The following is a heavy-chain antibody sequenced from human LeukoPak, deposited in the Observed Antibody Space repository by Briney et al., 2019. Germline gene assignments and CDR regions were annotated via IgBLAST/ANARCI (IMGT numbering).Heavy chain of an antibody. CDR3: AKDNVAAAGRYFDY. CDR1: GFTFSNYG. V-gene: IGHV3-30*18. D-gene: IGHD6-13*01. CDR2: ISYDGSNK. Sequence: GGSLRLSCAASGFTFSNYGMHWVRQAPGKGLEWVALISYDGSNKYFADSVKGRFTISRDNSKNTLYLQMHSLRAEDTAVYYCAKDNVAAAGRYFDYWGQGTLVTVSS. J-gene: IGHJ4*02.